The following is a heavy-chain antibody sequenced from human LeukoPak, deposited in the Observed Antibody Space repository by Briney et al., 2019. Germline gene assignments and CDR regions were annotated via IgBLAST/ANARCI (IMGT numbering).Heavy chain of an antibody. CDR1: GFTFTTYW. CDR2: ISGSGDST. CDR3: ARRSGIAVAGAFDY. V-gene: IGHV3-23*01. D-gene: IGHD6-19*01. J-gene: IGHJ4*02. Sequence: GGSLRLSCAASGFTFTTYWMSWVRQAPGKGLEWVSGISGSGDSTYYADSVKGRFTISRDNSKNTLYLQMNSLRAEDTAVYYCARRSGIAVAGAFDYWGQGTLVTVSS.